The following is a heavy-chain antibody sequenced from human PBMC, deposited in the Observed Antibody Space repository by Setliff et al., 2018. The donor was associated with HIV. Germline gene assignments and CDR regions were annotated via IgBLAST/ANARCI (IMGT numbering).Heavy chain of an antibody. CDR3: TAGEHYGSGSYLS. J-gene: IGHJ4*02. V-gene: IGHV4-4*07. D-gene: IGHD3-10*01. CDR1: GGSISSYY. Sequence: SETLSLTCTVSGGSISSYYWSWIRQPAGKGLEWIGEINPGGSPNYNPSLKSRLTISADTSENHFSLELRSVTAADTAMYYCTAGEHYGSGSYLSWGQGTPVTVSS. CDR2: INPGGSP.